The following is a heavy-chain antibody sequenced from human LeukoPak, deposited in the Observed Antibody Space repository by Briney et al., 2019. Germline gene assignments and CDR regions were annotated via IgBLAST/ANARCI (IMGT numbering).Heavy chain of an antibody. D-gene: IGHD3-3*01. V-gene: IGHV3-43*02. Sequence: GGSLRLSCAASGFTIGPYAMYWVRQGPGRGLEWVAVIKADGSGTFADSVRGRLTTSRDNSKNSLYLQMNSLTSEDTALYYCATWAFYYNLDVWGQGTTVIVSS. CDR1: GFTIGPYA. CDR2: IKADGSGT. J-gene: IGHJ6*02. CDR3: ATWAFYYNLDV.